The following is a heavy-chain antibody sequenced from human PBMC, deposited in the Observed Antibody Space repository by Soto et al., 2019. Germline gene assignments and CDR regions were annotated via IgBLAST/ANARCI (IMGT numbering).Heavy chain of an antibody. CDR3: ARDGGWLRFYSEERLYYYYYGMDV. J-gene: IGHJ6*02. CDR1: GFTFSSYA. D-gene: IGHD5-12*01. CDR2: ISYDGSNK. V-gene: IGHV3-30-3*01. Sequence: VGSLRLSCAASGFTFSSYAMHWVRQAPGKGLEWVAVISYDGSNKYYADSVKGRFTISRDNSKNTLYLQMNSLRAEDTAVYYCARDGGWLRFYSEERLYYYYYGMDVWGQGTTVTVSS.